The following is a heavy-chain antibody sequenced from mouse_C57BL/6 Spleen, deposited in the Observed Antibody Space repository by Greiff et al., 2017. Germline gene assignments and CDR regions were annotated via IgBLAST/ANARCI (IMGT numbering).Heavy chain of an antibody. J-gene: IGHJ4*01. D-gene: IGHD2-10*01. V-gene: IGHV1-64*01. CDR1: GYTFTSYW. CDR3: ARAYYDNCFYYALDC. CDR2: IHPNSGST. Sequence: QVQLQQPGAELVKPGASVKLSCKASGYTFTSYWMHWVKQRPGQGLEWIGMIHPNSGSTNYNEKFKSKATLTVDKSSSTAYMQLSSLTSEDSAVYYCARAYYDNCFYYALDCWGQGTSVTVSS.